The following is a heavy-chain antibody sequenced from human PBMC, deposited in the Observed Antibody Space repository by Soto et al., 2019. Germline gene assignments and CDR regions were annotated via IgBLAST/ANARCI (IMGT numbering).Heavy chain of an antibody. CDR2: ISCSGDST. J-gene: IGHJ6*02. Sequence: PGGSLRLSFAASGFTFSSYAMSWVRQAPGKGLEWVSSISCSGDSTYYAYSVKGRFTISRDNSKNTLYLQMNSLRAEDTAVYYCARDLRHLWRDYYYGMDXWGQGTTVTVS. V-gene: IGHV3-23*01. CDR1: GFTFSSYA. CDR3: ARDLRHLWRDYYYGMDX.